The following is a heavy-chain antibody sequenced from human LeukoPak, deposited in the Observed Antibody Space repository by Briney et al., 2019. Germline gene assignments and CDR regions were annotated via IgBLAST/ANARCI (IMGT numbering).Heavy chain of an antibody. D-gene: IGHD6-19*01. V-gene: IGHV1-69*01. CDR1: GGTFCSYA. J-gene: IGHJ5*02. CDR3: ARRVAVAGTNWFDP. CDR2: IIPIFGTA. Sequence: ASVKVSCKASGGTFCSYAISWVRQAPGQGLEWMGGIIPIFGTANYAQKFQGRVTITADESTSTAYMELSSLRSEDTAVYYCARRVAVAGTNWFDPWGQGTLVTVSS.